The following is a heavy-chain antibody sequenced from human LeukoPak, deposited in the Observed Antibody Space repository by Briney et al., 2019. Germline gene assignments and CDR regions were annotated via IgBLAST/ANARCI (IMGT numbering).Heavy chain of an antibody. D-gene: IGHD3-9*01. V-gene: IGHV3-23*01. Sequence: GGSLRLSCAVSGFSLSDYWMHWVRQAPGKGLDWVSAISGSGGSTYYAGSVKGRFTISRDNSRNTVYLQMNSLRAEDTAVYYCARAGPYYDILTGYSPGGYFDYWGQGTLVTVSS. CDR3: ARAGPYYDILTGYSPGGYFDY. CDR2: ISGSGGST. CDR1: GFSLSDYW. J-gene: IGHJ4*02.